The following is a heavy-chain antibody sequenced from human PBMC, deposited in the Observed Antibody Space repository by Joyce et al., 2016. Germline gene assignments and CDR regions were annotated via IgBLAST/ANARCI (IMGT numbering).Heavy chain of an antibody. CDR2: IKSKTDGLIV. CDR1: GFTFHDAW. D-gene: IGHD5-12*01. V-gene: IGHV3-15*05. CDR3: TKGVATADN. Sequence: EVQLVESGGGLVKPGGSLRLSCAASGFTFHDAWMSWVRQAPGKGIEWFGRIKSKTDGLIVDYGAPVRGRFTISRDDSEKKVYLQMNSLKVEDTGVYYCTKGVATADNWGQGSLVIVSS. J-gene: IGHJ4*02.